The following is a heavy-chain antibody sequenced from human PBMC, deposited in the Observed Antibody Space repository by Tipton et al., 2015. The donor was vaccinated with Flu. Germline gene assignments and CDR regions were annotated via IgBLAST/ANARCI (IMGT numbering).Heavy chain of an antibody. CDR2: IYYSGST. CDR1: GGSISSSSYY. V-gene: IGHV4-39*07. Sequence: TLSLTCTVSGGSISSSSYYWGWIRQPPGKGLEWIGSIYYSGSTYYNPSLKSRVTISVVTSKNQFSLKLSSVTAADTAVYYCARVSLGRYYFDYWGQGTLVTVSS. J-gene: IGHJ4*02. CDR3: ARVSLGRYYFDY.